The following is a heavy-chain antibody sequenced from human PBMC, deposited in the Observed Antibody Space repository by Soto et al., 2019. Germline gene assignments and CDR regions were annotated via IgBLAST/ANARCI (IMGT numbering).Heavy chain of an antibody. CDR3: AGSPPGVAGRYYFDY. D-gene: IGHD6-6*01. V-gene: IGHV3-33*01. J-gene: IGHJ4*02. Sequence: QVQLVESGGGVVQPGRSLRLSCATSGFAFSNYGMHWVRQAPGKGLEWVALIWYDGSNKYYADSVKGRFTISRDNSKNTLYLQVNGLRAEDTAVYYCAGSPPGVAGRYYFDYWGQGTLVTVSS. CDR1: GFAFSNYG. CDR2: IWYDGSNK.